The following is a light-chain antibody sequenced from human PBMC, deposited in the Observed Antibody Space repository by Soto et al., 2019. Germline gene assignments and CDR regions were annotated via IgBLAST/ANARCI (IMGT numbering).Light chain of an antibody. CDR3: QQRSNWPPLT. CDR2: DAS. J-gene: IGKJ4*01. Sequence: ENVLTQSPGTLSLSPGERATLSCRASQSVSSYLAWYQQKPGQAPRLLIYDASNRATGIPARFSGSGSGTDFTLTTSSLEPEDFAVYYCQQRSNWPPLTFGGGTKVDIK. V-gene: IGKV3-11*01. CDR1: QSVSSY.